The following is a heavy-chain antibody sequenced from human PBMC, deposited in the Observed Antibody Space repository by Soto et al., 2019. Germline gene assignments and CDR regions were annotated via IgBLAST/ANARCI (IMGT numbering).Heavy chain of an antibody. CDR3: ARGGLRNSNWFDP. CDR2: IIPILGIA. J-gene: IGHJ5*02. V-gene: IGHV1-69*02. Sequence: QVPLVQSGAEVKKPGSSVKVSCKASGGTFSSYTISWVRQAPGQGLEWMGRIIPILGIANYAQKFQGRVTITADKSTSTAYMELSSLRSEDTAVYYCARGGLRNSNWFDPWGQGTLVTVSS. D-gene: IGHD3-16*01. CDR1: GGTFSSYT.